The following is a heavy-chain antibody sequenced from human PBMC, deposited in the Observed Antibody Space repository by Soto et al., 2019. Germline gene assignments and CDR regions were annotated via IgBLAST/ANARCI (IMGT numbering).Heavy chain of an antibody. J-gene: IGHJ4*02. D-gene: IGHD2-8*01. V-gene: IGHV6-1*01. CDR2: TYYRSRWYN. Sequence: PSQTLSLTCAISGDSVSSDGVTWTWIRQSPTRGLEWLGRTYYRSRWYNDYVLSVKSRITFNADTSKNQFSLELNSVTPEDTAVYYCARQRRSYSIDFRGPAILLTVSS. CDR1: GDSVSSDGVT. CDR3: ARQRRSYSIDF.